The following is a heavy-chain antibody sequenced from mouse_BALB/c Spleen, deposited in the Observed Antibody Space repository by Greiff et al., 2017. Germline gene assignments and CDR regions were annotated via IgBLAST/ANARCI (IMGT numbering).Heavy chain of an antibody. Sequence: VQLQQSGAELVRSGASVKLSCTASGFNIKDYYMHWVKQRPEQGLEWIGWIDPENGDTEYAPKFQGKATMTADTSSNTAYLQLSSLTSEDTAVYYCNRNWDGFDYWGQGTTLTVSS. J-gene: IGHJ2*01. D-gene: IGHD4-1*01. CDR3: NRNWDGFDY. CDR1: GFNIKDYY. V-gene: IGHV14-4*02. CDR2: IDPENGDT.